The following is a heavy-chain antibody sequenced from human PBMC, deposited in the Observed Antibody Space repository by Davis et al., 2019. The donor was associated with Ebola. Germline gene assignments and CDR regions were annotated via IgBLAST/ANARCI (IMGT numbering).Heavy chain of an antibody. Sequence: ASVKVSCKASGYTFTSYGISWVRQAPGQGLEWMGRINPDSGGTNYAQKFQGRVTMTRDTSISTAYMELSRLRSDDTAVYYCARGIGLVVYYYYGMDVWGKGTTVTVSS. CDR3: ARGIGLVVYYYYGMDV. J-gene: IGHJ6*04. CDR1: GYTFTSYG. D-gene: IGHD2-8*02. CDR2: INPDSGGT. V-gene: IGHV1-2*06.